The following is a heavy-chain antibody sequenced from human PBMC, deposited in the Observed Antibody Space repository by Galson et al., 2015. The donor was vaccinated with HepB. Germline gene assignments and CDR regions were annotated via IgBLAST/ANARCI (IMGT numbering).Heavy chain of an antibody. J-gene: IGHJ4*02. CDR3: ARDLTIVGHYAGY. CDR2: IQPGSDTT. V-gene: IGHV1-46*01. D-gene: IGHD1-26*01. Sequence: SVKVSCKASGYTFINFYIHWMRQAPGQGLEWMGIIQPGSDTTIYAQKFQGRISMTRDTSTTTVYMEVNSLRSEDTAVYYCARDLTIVGHYAGYWGQGTLVTVSS. CDR1: GYTFINFY.